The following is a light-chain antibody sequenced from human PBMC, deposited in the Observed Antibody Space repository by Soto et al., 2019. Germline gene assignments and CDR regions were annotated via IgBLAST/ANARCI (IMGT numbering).Light chain of an antibody. CDR3: CSYAGSPYV. V-gene: IGLV2-23*02. CDR2: EVS. J-gene: IGLJ1*01. Sequence: QSVLTQDASVSGSPVQSSSLSCTGTSSDIGTYDLVSWYQQHPGKAPKLMIYEVSKRPSGVSNRFSGSKSGNTASLTISGLQAEDEADYYCCSYAGSPYVFGTGTKVTVL. CDR1: SSDIGTYDL.